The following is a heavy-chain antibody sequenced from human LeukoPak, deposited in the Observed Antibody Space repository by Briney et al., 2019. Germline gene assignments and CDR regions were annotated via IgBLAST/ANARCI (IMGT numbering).Heavy chain of an antibody. D-gene: IGHD3/OR15-3a*01. CDR3: ARGPASQLSTGYYTAGTFDM. CDR1: GGSISSYY. Sequence: SETLSLTCTVSGGSISSYYWSLIRQPAGKGLELIGRIYTSGSTNYNPSLKSGVTMSVDTSKNQFSLKLTSVTSADTAVYYTARGPASQLSTGYYTAGTFDMWGQETMATVSS. V-gene: IGHV4-4*07. J-gene: IGHJ3*02. CDR2: IYTSGST.